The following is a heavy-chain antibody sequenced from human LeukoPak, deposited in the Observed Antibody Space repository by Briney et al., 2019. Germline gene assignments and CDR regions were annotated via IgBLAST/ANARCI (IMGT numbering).Heavy chain of an antibody. D-gene: IGHD5-18*01. CDR2: INPNSGGT. CDR3: ARDSSYGYGVYYYYMDV. CDR1: GYTFTGYY. Sequence: ASVKVSCKASGYTFTGYYMHWVRQAPGQGLEWMGRINPNSGGTNYAQKFQGRVTMTRDTSISTAYMELSRLRSGDTAVYYCARDSSYGYGVYYYYMDVWGKGTTVTVSS. J-gene: IGHJ6*03. V-gene: IGHV1-2*06.